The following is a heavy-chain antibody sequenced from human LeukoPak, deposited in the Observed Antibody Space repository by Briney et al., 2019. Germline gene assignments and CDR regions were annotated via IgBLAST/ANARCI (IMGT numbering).Heavy chain of an antibody. CDR1: GFTFSSYA. CDR3: AKVPYSSGWYRVGYDY. Sequence: GGSLRLSCAASGFTFSSYAMSWVRQAPGKGLEWFPAISGSGGSTYYADSVKGRFTISRDNSKNTLYLQMNSLRAEDTAVYYCAKVPYSSGWYRVGYDYWGQGTLVTVSS. J-gene: IGHJ4*02. CDR2: ISGSGGST. D-gene: IGHD6-19*01. V-gene: IGHV3-23*01.